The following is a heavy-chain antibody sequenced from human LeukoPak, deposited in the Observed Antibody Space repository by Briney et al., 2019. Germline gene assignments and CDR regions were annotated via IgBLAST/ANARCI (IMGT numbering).Heavy chain of an antibody. Sequence: ASVKVSCKASGYTFTSYDINWVRQATGQGLEWMGWMNPNSGNTGYAQKFQGRVTITRNTSISTAYMELSSLRSEDTAVYYCARRTYYDFWSGYWVFDYWGQGTLVTVSS. CDR2: MNPNSGNT. CDR3: ARRTYYDFWSGYWVFDY. D-gene: IGHD3-3*01. J-gene: IGHJ4*02. CDR1: GYTFTSYD. V-gene: IGHV1-8*03.